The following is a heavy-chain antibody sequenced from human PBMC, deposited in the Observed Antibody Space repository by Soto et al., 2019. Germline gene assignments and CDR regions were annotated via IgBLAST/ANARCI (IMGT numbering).Heavy chain of an antibody. CDR2: ISAYNGNT. CDR3: ARDRIPGIAVAGTRYYYYGMDV. Sequence: QVQLVQSGAEVKKPGASVKVSCKASGYTYTSFGISWVRQAPGQGLEWMGWISAYNGNTNYAQKFQGRVTMATDTSTSTPYMELRSPRSDDTAVYYCARDRIPGIAVAGTRYYYYGMDVWGQGTTVTVSS. CDR1: GYTYTSFG. D-gene: IGHD6-19*01. J-gene: IGHJ6*02. V-gene: IGHV1-18*01.